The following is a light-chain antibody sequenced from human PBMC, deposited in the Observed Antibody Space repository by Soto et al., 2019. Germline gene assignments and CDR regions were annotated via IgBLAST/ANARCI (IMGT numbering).Light chain of an antibody. CDR1: QSIRYW. V-gene: IGKV1-5*01. J-gene: IGKJ5*01. CDR3: HPANSFPGIP. CDR2: DAS. Sequence: DIQMTQSPSTLSGSVGDRFTITCRASQSIRYWVAWYQHKPGKAPKLLIYDASTLESGVPSRFSGSGSGTDFALTISSLQPEDFATYYCHPANSFPGIPSGQGTRLEIK.